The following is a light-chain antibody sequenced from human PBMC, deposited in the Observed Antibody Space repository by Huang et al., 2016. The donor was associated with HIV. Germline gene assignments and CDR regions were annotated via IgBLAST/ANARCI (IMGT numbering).Light chain of an antibody. V-gene: IGKV4-1*01. CDR3: LQYYSVPQT. CDR1: QTVLYGLNKKNY. Sequence: DIVMTQSPDSLAVSPGERATINCKSSQTVLYGLNKKNYLAWFQQRPGRPPKLLIYWATTREAGVPDRVSGSGSGTDFTLTINNLQAEDVAVYFCLQYYSVPQTFGHGTKVEIK. J-gene: IGKJ1*01. CDR2: WAT.